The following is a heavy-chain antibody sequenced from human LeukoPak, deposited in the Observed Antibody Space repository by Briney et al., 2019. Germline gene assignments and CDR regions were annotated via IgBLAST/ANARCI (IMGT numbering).Heavy chain of an antibody. CDR1: GFTFSSYS. J-gene: IGHJ4*02. D-gene: IGHD2-15*01. CDR2: ISSSSSTI. V-gene: IGHV3-48*01. Sequence: PGGSLRLSRAASGFTFSSYSMNWVRQAPGKGLEWVSYISSSSSTIYYADSVKSRFTISRDNAKNSLYLQMNSLRAEDTAVYYCARETYCSGGSCYPYYFDYWGQGTLVTVSS. CDR3: ARETYCSGGSCYPYYFDY.